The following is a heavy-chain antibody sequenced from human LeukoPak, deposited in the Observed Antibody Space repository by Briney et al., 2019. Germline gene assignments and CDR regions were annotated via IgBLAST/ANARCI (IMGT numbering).Heavy chain of an antibody. Sequence: ETLSLTCAVYGGSFSGYYWSWIRQAPGKGLEWVSVIYNDGTTYYADSVKGRFTIYRDNPENTLYLQMNTLRAEDTAVYYCTKTGGPWDWGQGTLVTVSS. V-gene: IGHV3-53*01. D-gene: IGHD7-27*01. CDR1: GGSFSGYY. CDR2: IYNDGTT. J-gene: IGHJ4*02. CDR3: TKTGGPWD.